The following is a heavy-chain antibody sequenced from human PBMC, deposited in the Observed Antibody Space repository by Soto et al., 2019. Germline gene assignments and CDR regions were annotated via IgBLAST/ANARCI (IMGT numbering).Heavy chain of an antibody. CDR3: ARDVVRSTAGDS. CDR1: GGTFSTSS. J-gene: IGHJ4*02. D-gene: IGHD2-15*01. Sequence: QLQLVQSGTEVKEPGSSVKVSYKASGGTFSTSSFVWVRQGPGQGLEWMGGIIPIFTRTNFAQKFQGRVTFRADESTRTTYMELRSLTSEDTAIYYCARDVVRSTAGDSWGQGTLVTVSS. CDR2: IIPIFTRT. V-gene: IGHV1-69*01.